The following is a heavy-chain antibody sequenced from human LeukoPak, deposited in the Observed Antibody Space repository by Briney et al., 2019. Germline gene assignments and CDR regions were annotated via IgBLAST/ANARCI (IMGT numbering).Heavy chain of an antibody. CDR2: IWYDGSSK. CDR1: GFTFSSYG. D-gene: IGHD2-2*02. J-gene: IGHJ6*02. V-gene: IGHV3-33*06. CDR3: AKEGCSSTSCYISYYYYGMDV. Sequence: PGRSLRLSCAASGFTFSSYGMHWVRQASGKGLEWVAVIWYDGSSKYYADSVKGRFTISRDNSKNTLYLQMNSLRAEDTAVYYCAKEGCSSTSCYISYYYYGMDVWGQGTTVTVSS.